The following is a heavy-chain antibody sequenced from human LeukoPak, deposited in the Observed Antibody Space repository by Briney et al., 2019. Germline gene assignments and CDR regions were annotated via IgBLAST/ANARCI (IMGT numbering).Heavy chain of an antibody. D-gene: IGHD4-17*01. CDR2: INPNSGGT. CDR3: ASSIYYGDVSFDY. V-gene: IGHV1-2*02. CDR1: GYTFTSYY. Sequence: ASVKVSCKASGYTFTSYYMHWVRQAPGQGLEWMGWINPNSGGTNYAQKFQGRVTMTRDTSISTAYMELSRLRSDDTAVYYCASSIYYGDVSFDYWGQGTLVTVSS. J-gene: IGHJ4*02.